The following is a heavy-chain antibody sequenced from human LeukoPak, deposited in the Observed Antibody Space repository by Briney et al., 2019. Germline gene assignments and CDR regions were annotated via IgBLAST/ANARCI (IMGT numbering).Heavy chain of an antibody. CDR1: GFTFSTYA. CDR2: INSGGST. V-gene: IGHV3-23*01. CDR3: AKDWPSEWQQLPDFDAFDI. D-gene: IGHD6-13*01. Sequence: AGGSETLSCAASGFTFSTYAMSWVRQAPGKGLEWVSAINSGGSTYYADSLKGRFTISRDNSKNTLYLQMNSLRADDTAVYYCAKDWPSEWQQLPDFDAFDIWCEGPMVPVSS. J-gene: IGHJ3*02.